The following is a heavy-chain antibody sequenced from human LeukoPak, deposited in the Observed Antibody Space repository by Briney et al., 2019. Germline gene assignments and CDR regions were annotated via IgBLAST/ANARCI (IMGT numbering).Heavy chain of an antibody. CDR3: ASSRGRVGASAFDY. D-gene: IGHD1-26*01. Sequence: AASVKVSCAASGYTFTSYDINWVRQATGQGLEWMGWINPNSGNTGYAQKFQGRVTITRNTSISTAYMELCSLRSEDTAVYYCASSRGRVGASAFDYWGQGTLVTVSS. CDR2: INPNSGNT. J-gene: IGHJ4*02. V-gene: IGHV1-8*03. CDR1: GYTFTSYD.